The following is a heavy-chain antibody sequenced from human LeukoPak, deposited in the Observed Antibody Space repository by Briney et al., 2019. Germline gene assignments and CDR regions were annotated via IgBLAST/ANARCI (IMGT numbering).Heavy chain of an antibody. Sequence: GGSLRLPCAASGFTFSSYSMNWVRQAPGKGLEWVSSISSSSSYIYYADSVKGRFTISRDNAKNSLYLQMNSLRAEDTAVYYCARDRQPAATRDFDYWGQGTLVTVSS. D-gene: IGHD6-25*01. CDR2: ISSSSSYI. CDR3: ARDRQPAATRDFDY. J-gene: IGHJ4*02. CDR1: GFTFSSYS. V-gene: IGHV3-21*01.